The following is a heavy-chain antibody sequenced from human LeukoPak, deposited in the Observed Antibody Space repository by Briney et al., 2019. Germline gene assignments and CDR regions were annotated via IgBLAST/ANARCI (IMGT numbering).Heavy chain of an antibody. D-gene: IGHD4-17*01. J-gene: IGHJ4*02. CDR3: ARDTGYGDYVGDY. Sequence: ASVEVSCKASGYTFTSYGISWVRQAPGQGLEWMGWISAYNGNRNYAQKFQGRLTMTTDTSTSTAYMELRSLGSDDTAVYYCARDTGYGDYVGDYWGQGTLVTVSS. CDR1: GYTFTSYG. V-gene: IGHV1-18*01. CDR2: ISAYNGNR.